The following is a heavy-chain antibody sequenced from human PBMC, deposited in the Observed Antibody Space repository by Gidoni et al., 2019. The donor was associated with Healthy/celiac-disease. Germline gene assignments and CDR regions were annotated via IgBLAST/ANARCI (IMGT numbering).Heavy chain of an antibody. CDR1: GFTFSSYG. V-gene: IGHV3-30*18. CDR2: ISYDGSNK. D-gene: IGHD6-19*01. J-gene: IGHJ4*02. Sequence: QVQLVESGGGVVQPGRSLRVSCAASGFTFSSYGMHWVRQAPGKGLEWVAVISYDGSNKYYADSVKGRFTISRDNSKNTLYLQMNSLRAEDTAVYYCAKFAVAGYYGYWGQGTLVTVSS. CDR3: AKFAVAGYYGY.